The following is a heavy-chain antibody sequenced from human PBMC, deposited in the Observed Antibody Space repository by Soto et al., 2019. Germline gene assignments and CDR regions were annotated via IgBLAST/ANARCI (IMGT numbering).Heavy chain of an antibody. D-gene: IGHD5-12*01. CDR1: GFTFSSYG. V-gene: IGHV3-33*01. Sequence: QVQLVESGGGVVQPGRSLRLSCAASGFTFSSYGMHWVRQAPGKGLEWVALVWYDGGNKYYADSVKGRFTISRDNSKNTQYLQMNSLGDENTAVYYCVRAAGYSGNDYVYYYGMDVWGQGTTVTVSS. CDR3: VRAAGYSGNDYVYYYGMDV. CDR2: VWYDGGNK. J-gene: IGHJ6*02.